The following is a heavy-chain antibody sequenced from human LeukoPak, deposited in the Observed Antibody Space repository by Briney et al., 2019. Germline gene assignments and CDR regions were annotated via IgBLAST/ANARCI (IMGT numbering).Heavy chain of an antibody. Sequence: SETLSLTCTVSGGSISSYYWSWIRQPPGKGLEWTGYIYYSGSTNYNPSLKNRVTISVDTSKNQFSLKLSSVTAADTAVYYCARDKRNLEYSSSSGLYYYYMDVWGKGTTVTVSS. CDR3: ARDKRNLEYSSSSGLYYYYMDV. CDR2: IYYSGST. J-gene: IGHJ6*03. V-gene: IGHV4-59*01. D-gene: IGHD6-6*01. CDR1: GGSISSYY.